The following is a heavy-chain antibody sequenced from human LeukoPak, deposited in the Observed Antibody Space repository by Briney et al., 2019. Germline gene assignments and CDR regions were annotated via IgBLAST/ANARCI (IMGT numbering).Heavy chain of an antibody. CDR2: MNPNSGNT. D-gene: IGHD3-22*01. CDR1: GYTFTSYD. Sequence: ASVKVSCKASGYTFTSYDINWVRQATGQGLAWMGWMNPNSGNTGYAQKFQGRVTMTRNTSISTAYMELSSLRSEDTAVYYCASPGDDSSGYFFSWGQGTLVTVSS. V-gene: IGHV1-8*01. J-gene: IGHJ5*02. CDR3: ASPGDDSSGYFFS.